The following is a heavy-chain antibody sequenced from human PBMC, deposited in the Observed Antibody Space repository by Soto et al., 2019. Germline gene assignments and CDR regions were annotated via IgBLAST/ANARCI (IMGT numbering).Heavy chain of an antibody. V-gene: IGHV1-8*01. Sequence: QVQLVQSGAEVKKPGASVKVSCKASGYTFTSYDINWVRQATGQGLEWMGWMNPNSGNTGYAQKIQGRVTMTRNTSISTAYMELSSLRSEDTAVYYCARITLPFRRIRGGYPRSNWFDPWGQGTLVTVSS. CDR2: MNPNSGNT. D-gene: IGHD6-19*01. J-gene: IGHJ5*02. CDR1: GYTFTSYD. CDR3: ARITLPFRRIRGGYPRSNWFDP.